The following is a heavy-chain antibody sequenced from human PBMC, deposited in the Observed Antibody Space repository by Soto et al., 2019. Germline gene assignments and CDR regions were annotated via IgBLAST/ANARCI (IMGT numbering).Heavy chain of an antibody. D-gene: IGHD4-17*01. V-gene: IGHV3-11*05. CDR3: AREYGDYGNDY. CDR1: VFTFSDHY. J-gene: IGHJ4*02. CDR2: ISSSSSYT. Sequence: GGSLRLSCAAFVFTFSDHYMDWVRQAPGKGLEWVSYISSSSSYTNYADSVKGRFTISRDNAENSLYLQMNSLRAEDTAVYYCAREYGDYGNDYWGQGTLVTVSS.